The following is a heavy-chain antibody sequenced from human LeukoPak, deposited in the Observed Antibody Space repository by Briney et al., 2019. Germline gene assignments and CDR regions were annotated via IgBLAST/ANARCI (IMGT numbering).Heavy chain of an antibody. Sequence: ASVKVSCKASGCTFTGYYMHWVRQAPGQGLEWMGWINPNSGGTNYAQKFQGRVTMTRDTSISTAYMELSSLRSEDTAVYYCARAPIAAHFQHWGQGTLVTVSS. CDR3: ARAPIAAHFQH. CDR1: GCTFTGYY. J-gene: IGHJ1*01. V-gene: IGHV1-2*02. CDR2: INPNSGGT. D-gene: IGHD6-13*01.